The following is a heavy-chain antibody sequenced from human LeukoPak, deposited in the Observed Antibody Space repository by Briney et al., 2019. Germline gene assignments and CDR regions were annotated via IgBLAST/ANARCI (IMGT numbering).Heavy chain of an antibody. D-gene: IGHD7-27*01. J-gene: IGHJ4*02. CDR3: ARGGLGIPLDY. Sequence: PGGSLRLSCAASGFTFSTYWMHWVRQAPGKGPVWVSRINSDGSSTSYADSVKGRFTISRDNAKNTLYLQMNSLRAEDTAVYYCARGGLGIPLDYWGQGTLVTVSS. CDR1: GFTFSTYW. V-gene: IGHV3-74*01. CDR2: INSDGSST.